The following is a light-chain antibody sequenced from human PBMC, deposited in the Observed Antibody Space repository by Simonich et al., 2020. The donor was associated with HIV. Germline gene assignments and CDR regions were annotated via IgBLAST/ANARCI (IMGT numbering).Light chain of an antibody. CDR2: GAS. Sequence: EIWLTQSPGTLSLSPGERATLSCRASQSVSSSYFAWYQQKPGQAPRLLIYGASSRATGIPDRFSGSGSGTDFTLTISRLEPEDFAVYYCQQYNNWLPITFGQGTRLEIK. V-gene: IGKV3-20*01. CDR1: QSVSSSY. CDR3: QQYNNWLPIT. J-gene: IGKJ5*01.